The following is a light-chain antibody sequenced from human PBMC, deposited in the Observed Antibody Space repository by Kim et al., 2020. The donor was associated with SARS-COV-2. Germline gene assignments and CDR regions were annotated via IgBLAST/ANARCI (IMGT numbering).Light chain of an antibody. Sequence: SYELTQPPSVSVSPGQTASITCSGDTLGTGYASWYQQRTGQSPVLLIYQNFKRPSGIPERFSGSNSGNTATLTIRGTQSEDEADYHCQAWETNTGVVFGG. J-gene: IGLJ2*01. V-gene: IGLV3-1*01. CDR1: TLGTGY. CDR2: QNF. CDR3: QAWETNTGVV.